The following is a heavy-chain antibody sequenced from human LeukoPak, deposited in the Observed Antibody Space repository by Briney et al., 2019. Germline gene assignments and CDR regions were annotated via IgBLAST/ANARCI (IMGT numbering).Heavy chain of an antibody. Sequence: PGGSLRLSCAGSGFNFSRNWMHWVRQAPGKGLVWVSRINYDGRITSYADSVKGRFTISRDNAKNTLYLQMNSLRAEDTAMYYCARVGDGPYPYDYWGQGTLVTVSS. D-gene: IGHD2-21*01. J-gene: IGHJ4*02. CDR1: GFNFSRNW. V-gene: IGHV3-74*01. CDR3: ARVGDGPYPYDY. CDR2: INYDGRIT.